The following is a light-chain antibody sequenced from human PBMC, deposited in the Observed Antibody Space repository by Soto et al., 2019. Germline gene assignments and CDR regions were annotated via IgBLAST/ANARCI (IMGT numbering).Light chain of an antibody. CDR1: QGVRDW. CDR2: TTS. CDR3: QQANSFPPTT. Sequence: DIQMTQSPSTVSASVGDRVTITCRASQGVRDWVAWYQQKPGKAPKLLFSTTSTLEDGVPSRFSCSASGTELTLTISSLQPEDFATYYCQQANSFPPTTFGQGTKVDIK. V-gene: IGKV1-12*01. J-gene: IGKJ1*01.